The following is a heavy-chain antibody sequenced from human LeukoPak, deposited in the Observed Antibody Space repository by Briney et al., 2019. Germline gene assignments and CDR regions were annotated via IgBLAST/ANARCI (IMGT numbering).Heavy chain of an antibody. CDR1: GFTFSSHS. J-gene: IGHJ4*02. Sequence: GGSLRLSCAASGFTFSSHSMNWVRQAPGKGLEWVSSISSSSSYIYYADSVKGRFTISRDNAKNSLYLQMNSLRAEDTAVYYCARGVVDKSSSWGFWGLGTPVTVSS. D-gene: IGHD6-13*01. CDR3: ARGVVDKSSSWGF. V-gene: IGHV3-21*01. CDR2: ISSSSSYI.